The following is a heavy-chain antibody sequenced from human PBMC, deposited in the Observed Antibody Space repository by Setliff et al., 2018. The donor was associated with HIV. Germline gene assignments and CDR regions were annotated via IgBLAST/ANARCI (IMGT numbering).Heavy chain of an antibody. CDR3: ARDPDYYDSSGPDDAFDI. D-gene: IGHD3-22*01. J-gene: IGHJ3*02. CDR2: ISSSDNTI. V-gene: IGHV3-11*04. Sequence: LRLSCAASGFTFSTYGMTWIRQAPGKGLEWISYISSSDNTIYYADSVKGRFTISRDNTKKSLYLQMNSLRAEDTAVYYCARDPDYYDSSGPDDAFDIWGQGTMVTVSS. CDR1: GFTFSTYG.